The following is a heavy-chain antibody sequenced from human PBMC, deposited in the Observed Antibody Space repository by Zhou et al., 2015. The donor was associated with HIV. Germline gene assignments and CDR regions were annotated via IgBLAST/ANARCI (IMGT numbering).Heavy chain of an antibody. Sequence: QVQLVQSGAEVKKPGSSVKVSCKASGGTFSSYAISWVRQAPGQGLEWMGGIIPIFGTANYAQKFQGRVTITADESTSTAYMELSSLRSEDTAVYYCARLWGCSGYSCSFHFDYWGQGSLVTVSS. V-gene: IGHV1-69*01. CDR3: ARLWGCSGYSCSFHFDY. CDR2: IIPIFGTA. J-gene: IGHJ4*02. D-gene: IGHD3-22*01. CDR1: GGTFSSYA.